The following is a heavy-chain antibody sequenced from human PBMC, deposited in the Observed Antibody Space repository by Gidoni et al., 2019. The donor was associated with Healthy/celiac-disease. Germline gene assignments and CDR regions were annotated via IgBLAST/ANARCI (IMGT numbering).Heavy chain of an antibody. J-gene: IGHJ4*02. CDR1: GFTFRYYY. Sequence: QVQLVESGGGLVKPGGSLRLSLAAPGFTFRYYYMSWIRQAPGKGLEWVSYISSSSSYTNYADSVKGRFTISRDNAKNSLYLQMNSLRAEDTAVYYCARDDCSGGSCYSVVDYWGQGTLVTVSS. D-gene: IGHD2-15*01. CDR2: ISSSSSYT. V-gene: IGHV3-11*05. CDR3: ARDDCSGGSCYSVVDY.